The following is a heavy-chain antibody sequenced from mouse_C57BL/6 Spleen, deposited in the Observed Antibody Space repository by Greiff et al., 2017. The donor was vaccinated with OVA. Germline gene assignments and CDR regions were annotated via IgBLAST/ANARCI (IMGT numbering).Heavy chain of an antibody. V-gene: IGHV1-81*01. CDR1: GYTFTSYG. CDR3: ARNYYGSSYKDY. Sequence: QVQLQQSGAELARPGASVKLSCKASGYTFTSYGISWVKQRTGQGLEWIGEIYPRSGNTYYNEKLKGKATLTADKSYSTAYMELRSLTSEDSAVYFCARNYYGSSYKDYWGQGTTLTVSS. CDR2: IYPRSGNT. D-gene: IGHD1-1*01. J-gene: IGHJ2*01.